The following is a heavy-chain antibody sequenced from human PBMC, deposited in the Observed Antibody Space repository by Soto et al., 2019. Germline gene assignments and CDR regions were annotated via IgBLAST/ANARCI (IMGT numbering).Heavy chain of an antibody. CDR3: ARDGPHCSSTSCAIL. CDR1: GGTFSSYA. J-gene: IGHJ6*02. V-gene: IGHV1-69*13. Sequence: GASVKVSCKASGGTFSSYAISWVRQAPGQGLEWMGGIIPIFGTANYAQKFQGRVTITADESTSTAYMELSSLRSEDTAVYYCARDGPHCSSTSCAILWGQGTTVTVS. CDR2: IIPIFGTA. D-gene: IGHD2-2*01.